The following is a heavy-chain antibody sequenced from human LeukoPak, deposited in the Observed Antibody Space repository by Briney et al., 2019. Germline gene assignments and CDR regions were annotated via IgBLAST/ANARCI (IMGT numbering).Heavy chain of an antibody. CDR1: GFTFSTYP. V-gene: IGHV3-23*01. CDR3: AKERPQTTSFDY. D-gene: IGHD2/OR15-2a*01. J-gene: IGHJ4*02. Sequence: SGGSLRLSCAASGFTFSTYPMNWVRQAPGKGLEWVSTISGSGGSTYYADSVKGRFTISRDNSKNTLYLQMNSLRAEDTAIYYCAKERPQTTSFDYWCQGTLVTVSS. CDR2: ISGSGGST.